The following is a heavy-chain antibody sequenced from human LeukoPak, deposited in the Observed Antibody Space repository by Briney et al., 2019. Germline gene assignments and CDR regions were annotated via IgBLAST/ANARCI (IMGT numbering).Heavy chain of an antibody. V-gene: IGHV1-8*03. J-gene: IGHJ5*02. CDR3: ARGRHSNYASTWAFDP. Sequence: ASVKVSCKASGYTFTGYGLSWVRQAPGQGLEWMGWMNPNSGNTGYAQKFQGRVTITRNTSISTAYMELSSLRSEDTAVYYCARGRHSNYASTWAFDPWGQGTLVTVSS. CDR2: MNPNSGNT. D-gene: IGHD4-11*01. CDR1: GYTFTGYG.